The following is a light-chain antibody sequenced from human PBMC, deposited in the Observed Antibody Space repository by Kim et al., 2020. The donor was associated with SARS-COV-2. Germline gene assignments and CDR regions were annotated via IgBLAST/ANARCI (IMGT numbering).Light chain of an antibody. CDR3: QQTYISPFT. CDR1: QNINSH. Sequence: ASVGHRVTITYRTSQNINSHLNWYHQKPGRAPKLLIYAASTLQGGVPSRFSGSGSETDFTLTISSLQPEDFATYFCQQTYISPFTFGPGTKVDIK. J-gene: IGKJ3*01. CDR2: AAS. V-gene: IGKV1-39*01.